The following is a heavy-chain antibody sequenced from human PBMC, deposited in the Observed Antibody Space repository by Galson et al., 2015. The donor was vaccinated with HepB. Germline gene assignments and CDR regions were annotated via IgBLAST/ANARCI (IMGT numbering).Heavy chain of an antibody. Sequence: SLRLSCAASGFTFDNYAMSWVRQAPGKGPEWVSGISGSGGTSYHANSVKGRFTISRDNSKNTLYLQMNSLRAEDTAVYYCAKVNVVVVTGNCDYWGQGALVTVSS. CDR1: GFTFDNYA. CDR3: AKVNVVVVTGNCDY. V-gene: IGHV3-23*01. D-gene: IGHD2-21*02. J-gene: IGHJ4*02. CDR2: ISGSGGTS.